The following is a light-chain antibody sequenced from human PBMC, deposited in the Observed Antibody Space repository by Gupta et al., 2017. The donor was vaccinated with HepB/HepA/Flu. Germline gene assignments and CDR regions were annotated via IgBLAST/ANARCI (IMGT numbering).Light chain of an antibody. CDR1: KLGDKY. CDR3: QAWDSSTCV. J-gene: IGLJ2*01. V-gene: IGLV3-1*01. Sequence: SYELTQPPSVSVSPGQTASITCSGDKLGDKYACWYQQKPGQFPVLVIYQDSKRASGTPDRFSGSTSGTTATLTIGGTQARDEDDYYCQAWDSSTCVFGGGTKLTVL. CDR2: QDS.